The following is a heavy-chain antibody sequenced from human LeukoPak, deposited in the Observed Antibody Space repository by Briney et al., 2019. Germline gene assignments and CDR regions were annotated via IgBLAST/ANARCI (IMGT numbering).Heavy chain of an antibody. D-gene: IGHD6-6*01. J-gene: IGHJ4*02. V-gene: IGHV3-33*01. CDR3: ARGTYSSSFYYFAY. CDR2: IWYDGSNK. Sequence: PGGSLRLSCAASGFTFSSYGMHWVRQAPGKGLEWVAVIWYDGSNKYYADSVKGRFTISRDNSKNTLYLQMNSLRAEDTAVYYCARGTYSSSFYYFAYWGQGTLVTVSS. CDR1: GFTFSSYG.